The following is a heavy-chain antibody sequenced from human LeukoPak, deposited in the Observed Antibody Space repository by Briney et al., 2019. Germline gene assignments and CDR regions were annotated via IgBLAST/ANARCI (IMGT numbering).Heavy chain of an antibody. J-gene: IGHJ4*02. Sequence: GGSLRLSCAASGFTFSNAWMSWVRQAPGKGLEWVGRIKSKTDGGTTDYAAPVKGRFTISRDDSKNTLYLQMNSLRAEDTAVYYCARNTLRLGELSWGQGTLVTVSS. CDR2: IKSKTDGGTT. CDR1: GFTFSNAW. CDR3: ARNTLRLGELS. V-gene: IGHV3-15*01. D-gene: IGHD3-16*02.